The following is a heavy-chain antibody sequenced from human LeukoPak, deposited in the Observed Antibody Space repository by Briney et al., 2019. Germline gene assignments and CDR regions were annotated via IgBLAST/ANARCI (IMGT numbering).Heavy chain of an antibody. CDR2: IKQDGSEK. D-gene: IGHD6-19*01. CDR3: ARDKAQWLIHSNNWFDP. J-gene: IGHJ5*02. Sequence: GGSLRLSCAASGFTFSSYWMSWVRQAPGKGLEWVANIKQDGSEKYYVDSVKGRFTISRDNAKNSLYLQMNSLRAEDTAVYYCARDKAQWLIHSNNWFDPWGQGTLVTVSS. V-gene: IGHV3-7*01. CDR1: GFTFSSYW.